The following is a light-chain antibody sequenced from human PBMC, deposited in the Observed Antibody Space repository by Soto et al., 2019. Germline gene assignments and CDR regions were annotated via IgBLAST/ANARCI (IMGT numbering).Light chain of an antibody. CDR1: QSVGSY. Sequence: EIVLTQSPATLSLSPGERATLSCRASQSVGSYFAWYQQKPDQAPRLLIYDASNRATGIPARFSGSGSGTDFTLTISCLEPDDFAVYYCQQRGNWPVTFGQGTRVDIK. CDR2: DAS. V-gene: IGKV3-11*01. CDR3: QQRGNWPVT. J-gene: IGKJ1*01.